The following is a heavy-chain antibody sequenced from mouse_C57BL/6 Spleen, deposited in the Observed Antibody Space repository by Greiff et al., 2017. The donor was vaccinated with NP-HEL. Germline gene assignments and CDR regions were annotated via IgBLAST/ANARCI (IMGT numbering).Heavy chain of an antibody. V-gene: IGHV1-15*01. CDR3: TRGDYYGRKWYFDV. J-gene: IGHJ1*03. D-gene: IGHD1-1*01. CDR2: IDPETGGT. CDR1: GYTFTDYE. Sequence: VQLQQSGAELVRPGASVTLSCKASGYTFTDYEMHWVKQTPVHGLEWIGAIDPETGGTASNQKFKGKAILTADKSSSTAYMELRSLTSEDSAVYYCTRGDYYGRKWYFDVWGTGTTVTVSS.